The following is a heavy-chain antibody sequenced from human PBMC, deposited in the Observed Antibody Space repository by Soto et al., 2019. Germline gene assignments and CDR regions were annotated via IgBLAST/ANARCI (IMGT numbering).Heavy chain of an antibody. CDR1: GASISTDY. CDR3: ARQQRSKSEFDY. Sequence: QVQLQESGPGLVKPSETLALTCTVSGASISTDYWSWIRQPPGRALEWIGYIYFTSNTNYNPSLNRRVTISVDTSKNQFSLNLSSVTAADTAVYYCARQQRSKSEFDYWGRGTLVTVSS. V-gene: IGHV4-59*08. J-gene: IGHJ4*02. D-gene: IGHD3-10*01. CDR2: IYFTSNT.